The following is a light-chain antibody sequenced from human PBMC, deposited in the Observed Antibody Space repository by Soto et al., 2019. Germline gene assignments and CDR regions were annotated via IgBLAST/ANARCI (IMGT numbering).Light chain of an antibody. J-gene: IGLJ2*01. V-gene: IGLV2-14*01. CDR3: SSYTSSSTLVV. CDR1: SSDVGGYNY. CDR2: EVS. Sequence: QSALTQPASVSGSPGQSITISCTGTSSDVGGYNYVSWYQQHPGKAHKLMIYEVSNRPSGVSNRFSGSKSSNTASLTISGLQAEDEADYYCSSYTSSSTLVVFGGGTKLTVL.